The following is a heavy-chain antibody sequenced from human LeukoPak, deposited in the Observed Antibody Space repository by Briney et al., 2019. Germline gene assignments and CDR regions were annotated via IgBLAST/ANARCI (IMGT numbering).Heavy chain of an antibody. D-gene: IGHD5-12*01. CDR1: GYTFTSCG. CDR3: ARDVYSGYGGYYYYYYGMDV. V-gene: IGHV1-18*01. J-gene: IGHJ6*02. CDR2: IGAYNGNT. Sequence: ASVKVSCKASGYTFTSCGISWVRQAPGQGLEWMGWIGAYNGNTNYAQKLQGRVTMTTDTSTSTAYMELRSLRSDDTAVYYCARDVYSGYGGYYYYYYGMDVWGQGTTVTVSS.